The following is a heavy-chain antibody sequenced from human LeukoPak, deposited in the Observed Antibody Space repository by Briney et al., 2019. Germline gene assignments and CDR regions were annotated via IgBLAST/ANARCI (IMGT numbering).Heavy chain of an antibody. J-gene: IGHJ4*02. V-gene: IGHV3-33*06. CDR3: AKDRETYEYTFDY. D-gene: IGHD3-16*01. CDR2: MWYDGSKD. CDR1: GFSFSTYD. Sequence: PGGSLRLSCAASGFSFSTYDIHWVRQAPGKGLEWVAVMWYDGSKDYYADSVKGRFTISRDTSKNTLYLQMNNLRAEDTAVYYCAKDRETYEYTFDYWGQGTLVTVSS.